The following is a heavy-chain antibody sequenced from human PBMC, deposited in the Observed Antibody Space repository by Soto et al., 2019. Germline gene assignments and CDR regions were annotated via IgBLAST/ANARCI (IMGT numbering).Heavy chain of an antibody. Sequence: SCVASGFTFSTYTMSWVRQAPGKGLEWVSVISGSGDSPSYADSVQGRFSISRDNPKRTLYLQMNSLRGEDTAMYYCAKARCSTNNCYVPDYWGQGTLVTVSS. D-gene: IGHD2-2*01. J-gene: IGHJ4*02. CDR2: ISGSGDSP. V-gene: IGHV3-23*01. CDR1: GFTFSTYT. CDR3: AKARCSTNNCYVPDY.